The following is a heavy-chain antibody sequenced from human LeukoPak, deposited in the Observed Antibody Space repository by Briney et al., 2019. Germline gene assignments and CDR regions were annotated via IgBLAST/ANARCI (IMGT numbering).Heavy chain of an antibody. Sequence: GGSLRLSCVASGITFRSSSMHWVRQAPGKGLEWLAFIRFDGSTKYYADSVKGRFTVSRDNSKSTLYLQMNSLSAEDTAVYYCAQPDFWGQGTLVTVSS. V-gene: IGHV3-30*02. J-gene: IGHJ4*02. CDR1: GITFRSSS. CDR3: AQPDF. CDR2: IRFDGSTK.